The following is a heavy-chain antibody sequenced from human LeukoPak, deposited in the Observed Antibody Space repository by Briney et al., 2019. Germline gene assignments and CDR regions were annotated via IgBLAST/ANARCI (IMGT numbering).Heavy chain of an antibody. Sequence: PGGSLRLSCAASGFTFSSYGMSWVRQAPGKGLEWVSAISGSGGSTYYADSVKGRFTISRDNSKNTLYLQMNILRAEDTAVYYCAKDQPPSSGSGSSWFDPWGQGTLVTVSS. V-gene: IGHV3-23*01. CDR1: GFTFSSYG. CDR2: ISGSGGST. CDR3: AKDQPPSSGSGSSWFDP. D-gene: IGHD3-10*01. J-gene: IGHJ5*02.